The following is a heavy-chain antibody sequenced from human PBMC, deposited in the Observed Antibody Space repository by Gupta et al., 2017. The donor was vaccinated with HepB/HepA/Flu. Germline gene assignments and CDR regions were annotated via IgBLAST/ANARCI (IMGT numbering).Heavy chain of an antibody. CDR2: IIPILGIA. V-gene: IGHV1-69*04. CDR1: GGTFSSYA. CDR3: ARVNIAASWFDP. D-gene: IGHD6-13*01. J-gene: IGHJ5*02. Sequence: QVQLVQSGAEVKKPGSSVKVSCKASGGTFSSYAISWVRQAPGQGLEWMGRIIPILGIANYAQKFQGRVTITADKSTSTAYMELSSLRSEDTAVYYCARVNIAASWFDPWGQGTLVTVSS.